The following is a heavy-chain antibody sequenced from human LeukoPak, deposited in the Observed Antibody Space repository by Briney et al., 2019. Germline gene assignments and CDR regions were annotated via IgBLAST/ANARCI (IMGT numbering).Heavy chain of an antibody. CDR2: IYYTGST. D-gene: IGHD6-19*01. CDR3: AKVSSSGWSDFDY. CDR1: GDSIISSRYY. V-gene: IGHV4-39*01. J-gene: IGHJ4*02. Sequence: PSETLSLTCTVSGDSIISSRYYWGWIRQPPGKGLEWIGSIYYTGSTYYNPSLKSRVTISGDTSKNQFSLRLSSVTAADTAVYYCAKVSSSGWSDFDYWGQGTLVTVSS.